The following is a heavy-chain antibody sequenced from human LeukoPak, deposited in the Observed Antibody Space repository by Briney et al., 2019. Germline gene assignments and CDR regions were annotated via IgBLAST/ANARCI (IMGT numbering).Heavy chain of an antibody. J-gene: IGHJ5*02. CDR2: IYYSGST. Sequence: SETLSLTCTVSGGSISSSSYYWGWIRQPPGKGLEWIGSIYYSGSTYYNPSLKSRVTISVDTSKNQFSLKLSSVTAADTAVYYCARDGSKRYCSSTSCYTLSWFDPWGQGTLVTVSS. CDR3: ARDGSKRYCSSTSCYTLSWFDP. D-gene: IGHD2-2*02. CDR1: GGSISSSSYY. V-gene: IGHV4-39*07.